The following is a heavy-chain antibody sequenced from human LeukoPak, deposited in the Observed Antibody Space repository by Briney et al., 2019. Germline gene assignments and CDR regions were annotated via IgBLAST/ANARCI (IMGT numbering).Heavy chain of an antibody. J-gene: IGHJ6*02. CDR2: IKQDGSEE. V-gene: IGHV3-7*01. Sequence: GGSLRLSCAASGFTFSSYWMNWVRQAPGKGLECVANIKQDGSEEYYVDSVKGRFTISRDNAKNSLYLQMNSLRVEDTAVYYCARVRGSKSMDVWGQGTTVTVSS. CDR3: ARVRGSKSMDV. D-gene: IGHD3-10*01. CDR1: GFTFSSYW.